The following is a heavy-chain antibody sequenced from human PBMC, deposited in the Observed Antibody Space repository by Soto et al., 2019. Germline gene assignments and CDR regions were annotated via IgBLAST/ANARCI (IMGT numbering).Heavy chain of an antibody. V-gene: IGHV2-5*02. CDR2: IYWDDDK. D-gene: IGHD4-17*01. CDR1: GFSLTTTHMG. Sequence: QITLKESGPPLVRPAQTLTLTCAFSGFSLTTTHMGVAWIRQPPGKALEWLALIYWDDDKRYSPSLKNRLTISKNTSRNRVVLTITNMNPEDTGTYFCEHAGDYDLLSFDHWGPGTLVTVSS. CDR3: EHAGDYDLLSFDH. J-gene: IGHJ4*02.